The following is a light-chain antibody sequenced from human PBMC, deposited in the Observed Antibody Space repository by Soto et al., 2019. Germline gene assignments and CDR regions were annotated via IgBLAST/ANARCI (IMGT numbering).Light chain of an antibody. V-gene: IGKV3-11*01. CDR3: QDRFNWPLT. Sequence: EIVLTQSPATLSLSPGESVSLSCRASQSVSTYLLWYQHKPGQAPRLIIYDASTRATGIPARFSGSGSGTAFTLTISSLEPAGLAVYYGQDRFNWPLTFGGGTKVEIK. J-gene: IGKJ4*01. CDR1: QSVSTY. CDR2: DAS.